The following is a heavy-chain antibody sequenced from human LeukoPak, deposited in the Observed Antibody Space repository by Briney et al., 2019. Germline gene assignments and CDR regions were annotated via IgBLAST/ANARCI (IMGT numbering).Heavy chain of an antibody. J-gene: IGHJ3*02. CDR3: ARGLEGGTAFDI. D-gene: IGHD3-16*01. Sequence: ASVKVSCKASGYTFTSYDINWVRQATGQGLEWMGWMNPNSGNTGYAQKFQGRVTITRNTSISTAYMELSSLRSEDTAVYYRARGLEGGTAFDIWGQGTMVTVSS. CDR1: GYTFTSYD. CDR2: MNPNSGNT. V-gene: IGHV1-8*01.